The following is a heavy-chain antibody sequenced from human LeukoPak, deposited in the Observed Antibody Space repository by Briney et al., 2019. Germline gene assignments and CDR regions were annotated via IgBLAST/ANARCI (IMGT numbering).Heavy chain of an antibody. D-gene: IGHD3-10*01. CDR1: GFTFSSYS. Sequence: GGSLRLSCAASGFTFSSYSMNWVRQAPGKGLEWVSFISSSSRYIYYADSVKGRFTISRDNAKNSLYLQMNSLRVEDTAVYYCARGFIMIRGVIVYWGRGTLVTVSS. CDR3: ARGFIMIRGVIVY. CDR2: ISSSSRYI. V-gene: IGHV3-21*01. J-gene: IGHJ4*02.